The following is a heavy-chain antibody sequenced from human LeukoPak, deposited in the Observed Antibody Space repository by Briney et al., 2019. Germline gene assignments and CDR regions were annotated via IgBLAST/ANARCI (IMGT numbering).Heavy chain of an antibody. D-gene: IGHD3-10*01. CDR3: ARAVTYYYGSGSLADAFDI. V-gene: IGHV4-38-2*02. Sequence: SETLSLTCTVSGYSISSGYYWGWIRQPPGKGLEWIGSLYHSGSTYYNPSLKSRVTISVDTSKNQFSLKLSSVTAADTAVYYCARAVTYYYGSGSLADAFDIWGQGTMVTVSS. CDR1: GYSISSGYY. CDR2: LYHSGST. J-gene: IGHJ3*02.